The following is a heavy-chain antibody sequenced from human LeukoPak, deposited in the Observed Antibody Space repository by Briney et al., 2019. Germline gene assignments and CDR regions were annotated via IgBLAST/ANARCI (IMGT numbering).Heavy chain of an antibody. CDR3: ARRPSKYYDILTGYYRSEFDY. J-gene: IGHJ4*02. CDR2: MNPDSGNT. V-gene: IGHV1-8*01. CDR1: GYTFTSYD. D-gene: IGHD3-9*01. Sequence: ASVKVSCKASGYTFTSYDINWVRQATGQALEWMGWMNPDSGNTGYAQKFEGRVTMTRNTSISTAYMELSSLRSEDTAVYYCARRPSKYYDILTGYYRSEFDYWGQGTLVTVSS.